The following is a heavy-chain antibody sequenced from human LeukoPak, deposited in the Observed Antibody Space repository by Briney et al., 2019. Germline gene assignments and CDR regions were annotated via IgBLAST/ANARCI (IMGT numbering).Heavy chain of an antibody. CDR3: ARGILWWGNFDY. CDR1: GFTFSSYG. D-gene: IGHD2-21*01. J-gene: IGHJ4*02. Sequence: GGSLRLSCAASGFTFSSYGMHWVRQAPGKGLEWVAVIWYGGSNKYYANSVKGRFTISRDNSKNTLYLQMNSLRAEDTAVYYCARGILWWGNFDYWGQGTLVTVSS. V-gene: IGHV3-33*08. CDR2: IWYGGSNK.